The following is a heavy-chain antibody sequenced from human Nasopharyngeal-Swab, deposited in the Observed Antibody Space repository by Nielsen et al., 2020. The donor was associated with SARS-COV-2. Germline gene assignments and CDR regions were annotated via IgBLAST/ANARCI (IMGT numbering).Heavy chain of an antibody. D-gene: IGHD3-3*01. V-gene: IGHV3-23*01. CDR2: ISGSGGST. Sequence: GESLKISCAASGFTFSSYAMSWVRQAPGKGLEWVSAISGSGGSTYYADSVKGRFTISRDNSKNTLYLQMNILRAEDTAVYYCAKDVLYYDFWSGYYSTTPPFYWGQGTLVTVSS. J-gene: IGHJ4*02. CDR1: GFTFSSYA. CDR3: AKDVLYYDFWSGYYSTTPPFY.